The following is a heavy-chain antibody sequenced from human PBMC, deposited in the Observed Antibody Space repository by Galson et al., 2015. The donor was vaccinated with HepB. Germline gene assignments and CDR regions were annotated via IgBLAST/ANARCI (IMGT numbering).Heavy chain of an antibody. D-gene: IGHD2-2*01. CDR1: GFTFSSYW. CDR2: INSDGSST. V-gene: IGHV3-74*01. J-gene: IGHJ4*02. CDR3: ARVNRCSSTSCYYFDY. Sequence: SLRLSCAASGFTFSSYWMHWVRQAPGKGLVWVSRINSDGSSTSYADSVKGRFTISRDNAKNTLYLQMNSLRAEDTAVYYCARVNRCSSTSCYYFDYWGQGTLVTVSS.